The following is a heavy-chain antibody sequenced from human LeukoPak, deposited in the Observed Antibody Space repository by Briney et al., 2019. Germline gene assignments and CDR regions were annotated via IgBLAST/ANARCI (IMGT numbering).Heavy chain of an antibody. CDR1: GFTFSSYA. Sequence: GGSLRLSCAASGFTFSSYAMSWARQAPGKGLEWVSAISGSGGSTYYADSVKGRFTISRDNSKNTLYLQMNSLRAEDTAVYYCAKVGLFRPAYYFDYWGQGTLVTVSS. CDR2: ISGSGGST. D-gene: IGHD2-2*01. J-gene: IGHJ4*02. CDR3: AKVGLFRPAYYFDY. V-gene: IGHV3-23*01.